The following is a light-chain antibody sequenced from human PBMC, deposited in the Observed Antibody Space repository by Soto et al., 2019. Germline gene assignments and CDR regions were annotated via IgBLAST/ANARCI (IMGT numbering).Light chain of an antibody. J-gene: IGKJ1*01. V-gene: IGKV1-5*03. Sequence: DIQMTQSPSTLSASVGDRVILTCRASQNISSWLAWYQQKPGKAPNLLIYQTSNLESGVPSRFSGRGSGTEFTLTITSLQPEDFATYYCQQYNRYPQTFGQGTKVDIK. CDR3: QQYNRYPQT. CDR1: QNISSW. CDR2: QTS.